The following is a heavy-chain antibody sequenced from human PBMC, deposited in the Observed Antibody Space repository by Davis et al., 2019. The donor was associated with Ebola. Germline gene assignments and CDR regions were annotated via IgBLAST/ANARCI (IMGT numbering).Heavy chain of an antibody. CDR2: IFSDDEE. V-gene: IGHV2-26*01. CDR1: GFSLSNVRVG. Sequence: SGPTLVKPPETLTLTCSVSGFSLSNVRVGVSWIRQPPGKALEWLAHIFSDDEESYSTSLKGRLTISRDTSESQVVLTMTNMDPVDTATYYCARTYTVTEHWYFDLWGRGTLVTVSS. CDR3: ARTYTVTEHWYFDL. J-gene: IGHJ2*01. D-gene: IGHD4-17*01.